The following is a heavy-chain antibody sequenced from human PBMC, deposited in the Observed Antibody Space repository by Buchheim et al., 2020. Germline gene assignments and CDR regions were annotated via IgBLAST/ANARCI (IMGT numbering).Heavy chain of an antibody. Sequence: QVQLQESGPGLVKPSQTLSLTCTVSGGSISSGSYYWSWIRQPAGKGLEWIGRIYTSGSTNYNPSLKSRVTISVDTSKNQFSLQLSSVTAADTAVYYCARAGIAARGRLWFDPWGQGTL. J-gene: IGHJ5*02. V-gene: IGHV4-61*02. CDR2: IYTSGST. D-gene: IGHD6-6*01. CDR3: ARAGIAARGRLWFDP. CDR1: GGSISSGSYY.